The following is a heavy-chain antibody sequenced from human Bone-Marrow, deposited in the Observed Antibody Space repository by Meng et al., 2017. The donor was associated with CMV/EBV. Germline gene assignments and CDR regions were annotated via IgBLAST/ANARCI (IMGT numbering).Heavy chain of an antibody. CDR1: GFTFSSYA. Sequence: GSSLKISCAASGFTFSSYAMSWVRQAPGKGLEWVSVIYSGGSSTYYADSVKGRFTISRDNSKNTLYLQMNSLRAEDTAVYYCAKDRGVYGSGSYPSYYGMDVWGQGTTVTVSS. V-gene: IGHV3-23*03. J-gene: IGHJ6*02. CDR3: AKDRGVYGSGSYPSYYGMDV. CDR2: IYSGGSST. D-gene: IGHD3-10*01.